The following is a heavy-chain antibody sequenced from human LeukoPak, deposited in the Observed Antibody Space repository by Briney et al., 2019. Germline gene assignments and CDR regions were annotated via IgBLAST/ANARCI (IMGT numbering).Heavy chain of an antibody. Sequence: GASVKVSCKASGYTFTGYYMHWVRQAPGQGLEWMGWINPNSGGTNYAQKFQGWVTMTRDTSISTAYMELSSLRSEDTAVYYCATGRDFWSGFDYWGQGTLVTVSS. D-gene: IGHD3-3*01. CDR3: ATGRDFWSGFDY. J-gene: IGHJ4*02. CDR1: GYTFTGYY. V-gene: IGHV1-2*04. CDR2: INPNSGGT.